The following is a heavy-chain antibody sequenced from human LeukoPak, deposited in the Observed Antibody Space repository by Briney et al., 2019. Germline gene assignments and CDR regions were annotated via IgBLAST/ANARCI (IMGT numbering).Heavy chain of an antibody. D-gene: IGHD3-16*01. J-gene: IGHJ4*02. CDR2: INPNGGST. CDR3: ARAADTFGDEFDY. CDR1: GYTFTSYY. Sequence: ASVKVSFKASGYTFTSYYMHWVGQAPGQGLEWMGIINPNGGSTSYAQKFQGRVTMARATSTSTVYMELSSLRSEDTAVYYCARAADTFGDEFDYWGQGTLVTVSS. V-gene: IGHV1-46*01.